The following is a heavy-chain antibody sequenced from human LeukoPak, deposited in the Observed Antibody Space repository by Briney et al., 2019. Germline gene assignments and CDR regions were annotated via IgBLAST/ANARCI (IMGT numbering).Heavy chain of an antibody. CDR3: AKKRDWFDP. V-gene: IGHV4-59*02. J-gene: IGHJ5*02. CDR2: IYYTGNT. CDR1: GGSVSGYY. Sequence: SETLSLTCTVSGGSVSGYYWTWIRQPPGKGLEWIGYIYYTGNTNYNPSLKSRVTISVDTSKNQFSLRLSSVTAADTAVYYCAKKRDWFDPWGQGTLVTVSS.